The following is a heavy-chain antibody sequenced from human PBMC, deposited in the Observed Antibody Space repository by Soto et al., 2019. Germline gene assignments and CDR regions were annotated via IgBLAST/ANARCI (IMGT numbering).Heavy chain of an antibody. Sequence: QVQLQASGPGLVKPSQTLSLTCAVSGRSISSVGYYWSWVRQHPGKGLEWIGSISYTGSTYYNPSLENRLSISLDTSGNRFSLRLNSVTAADTAIHYCARPNDYWNGYGPFDYWGQGSLVSVSS. J-gene: IGHJ4*02. CDR2: ISYTGST. D-gene: IGHD3-3*01. CDR3: ARPNDYWNGYGPFDY. V-gene: IGHV4-31*11. CDR1: GRSISSVGYY.